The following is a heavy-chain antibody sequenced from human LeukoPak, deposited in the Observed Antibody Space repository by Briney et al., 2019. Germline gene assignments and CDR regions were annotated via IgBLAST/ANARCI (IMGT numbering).Heavy chain of an antibody. Sequence: ASVKVSCKASGGTFSSYAISWVRQAPGHGLEWMGVIIPIFGTANYAQKFQGRVTITADESTSTAYMELSSLRSEDTAVYYCAIRYCSGGSCYGLDYWGQGTLVTVSS. CDR3: AIRYCSGGSCYGLDY. J-gene: IGHJ4*02. V-gene: IGHV1-69*13. CDR1: GGTFSSYA. CDR2: IIPIFGTA. D-gene: IGHD2-15*01.